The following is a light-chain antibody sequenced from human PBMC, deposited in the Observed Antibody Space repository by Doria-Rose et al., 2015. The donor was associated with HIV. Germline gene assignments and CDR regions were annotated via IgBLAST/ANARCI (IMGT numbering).Light chain of an antibody. CDR3: QQSYMAPQT. J-gene: IGKJ1*01. Sequence: DIRVTQSPSSLSASVGDTVTITCRASQRIDNYLNWYQHKPGKAPKLLISATSTLQTGVPSRFSGSKSGTDFTLTITSLLPDDLATYYCQQSYMAPQTFGQGTKVEIK. CDR2: ATS. V-gene: IGKV1-39*01. CDR1: QRIDNY.